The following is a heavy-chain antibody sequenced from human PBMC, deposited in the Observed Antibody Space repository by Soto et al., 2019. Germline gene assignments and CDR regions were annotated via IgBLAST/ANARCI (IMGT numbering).Heavy chain of an antibody. V-gene: IGHV3-9*01. CDR3: AKDLIHSGSSPEFDY. J-gene: IGHJ4*02. CDR1: GFTFDDYA. CDR2: ISWNSGSI. Sequence: GGSLRLSCAASGFTFDDYAMHWVRQAPGKGLEWVSGISWNSGSIGYADSVKGRFTISRDNAKNSLYLQMNSLRAEDTALYYCAKDLIHSGSSPEFDYWGQGTLVTVSS. D-gene: IGHD3-10*01.